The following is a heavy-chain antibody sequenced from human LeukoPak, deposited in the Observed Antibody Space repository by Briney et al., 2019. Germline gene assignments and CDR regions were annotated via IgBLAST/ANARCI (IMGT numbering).Heavy chain of an antibody. J-gene: IGHJ4*02. CDR1: GFTFSSYA. CDR3: ARSEYSSSWHAPFDY. V-gene: IGHV3-30-3*01. CDR2: ISYDGSNK. Sequence: GGSLRLSCAASGFTFSSYAMHWVRQAPGKGLEWVAVISYDGSNKYYADSVKGRFTIFRDNSKNTLYLQMNSLRAEDTAVYYCARSEYSSSWHAPFDYWGQGTLVTVSS. D-gene: IGHD6-13*01.